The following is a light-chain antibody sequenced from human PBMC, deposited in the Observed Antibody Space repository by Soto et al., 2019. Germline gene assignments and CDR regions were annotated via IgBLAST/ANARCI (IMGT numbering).Light chain of an antibody. CDR2: DVS. CDR3: QQRSNWPST. Sequence: EIVLTQSPATLSLSPGERATLSCRASQSVSGYFAWYQQKPGQAPRILIYDVSNRAPGIPARFSGSGSGTDFTLTISSLEPEDFAVYYCQQRSNWPSTFGGGTKLEIK. J-gene: IGKJ4*01. CDR1: QSVSGY. V-gene: IGKV3-11*01.